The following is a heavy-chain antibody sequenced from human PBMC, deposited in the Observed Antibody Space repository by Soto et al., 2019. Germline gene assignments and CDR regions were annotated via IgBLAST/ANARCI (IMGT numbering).Heavy chain of an antibody. J-gene: IGHJ4*02. CDR1: GGPFSSYA. D-gene: IGHD1-26*01. CDR2: IIPLFDTP. Sequence: QVQLVQSGAEVKKPGSSVKVSCKASGGPFSSYAITWVRQAPGQGLVWMGGIIPLFDTPNYAQRFQGRVTITADESTSTSYMELSGLISDDTAVYYCALSYGYYHYGAYWGQGTLVTVSS. CDR3: ALSYGYYHYGAY. V-gene: IGHV1-69*01.